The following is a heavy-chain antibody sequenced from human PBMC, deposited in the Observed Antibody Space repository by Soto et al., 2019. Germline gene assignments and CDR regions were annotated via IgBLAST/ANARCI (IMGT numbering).Heavy chain of an antibody. Sequence: SETLSLTCAVYGGSFSGYYWSWIRQPPGKGLEWIGEINHSGSTNYNPSLKSRVTISVDTSKNQFSLKLSSVTAADTAVYYCARGQMATTRGNWFDPWGQGTLVTVSS. CDR1: GGSFSGYY. J-gene: IGHJ5*02. CDR2: INHSGST. V-gene: IGHV4-34*01. D-gene: IGHD1-1*01. CDR3: ARGQMATTRGNWFDP.